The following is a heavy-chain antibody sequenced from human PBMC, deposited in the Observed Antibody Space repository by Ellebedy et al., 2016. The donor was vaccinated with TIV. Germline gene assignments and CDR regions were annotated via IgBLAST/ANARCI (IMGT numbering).Heavy chain of an antibody. V-gene: IGHV4-39*01. Sequence: SETLSLTCTVSGGSITSTSYYWGWIRQPPGTGLEWIGLIYYSGSAYYNPSLKSRVTISVDTSTNQFSLKLSSVTAADTAVYYCARHLLHPNLRLGELSLNWYFDLWGRGTLVTVSS. CDR2: IYYSGSA. CDR1: GGSITSTSYY. J-gene: IGHJ2*01. CDR3: ARHLLHPNLRLGELSLNWYFDL. D-gene: IGHD3-16*02.